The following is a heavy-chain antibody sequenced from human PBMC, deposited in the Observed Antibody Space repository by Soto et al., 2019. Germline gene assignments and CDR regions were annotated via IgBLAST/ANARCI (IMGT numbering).Heavy chain of an antibody. CDR1: GFTLRDYG. CDR2: ISYDGNDQ. V-gene: IGHV3-30*18. Sequence: QVQLVESGGGVVQPGRSLRLSCAASGFTLRDYGIHWVRQAPGKGLEWVSLISYDGNDQYYADSVKGRFTVSRDISENTVYLQMSSLRVDDTGVYYCAKTRGYYYYYGMEVWGQGTAVTVSS. J-gene: IGHJ6*02. D-gene: IGHD3-10*01. CDR3: AKTRGYYYYYGMEV.